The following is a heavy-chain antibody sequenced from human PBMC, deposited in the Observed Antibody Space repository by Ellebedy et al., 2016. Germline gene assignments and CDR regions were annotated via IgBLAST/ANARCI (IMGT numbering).Heavy chain of an antibody. CDR1: GYTFISYG. CDR3: ARDPAVVLMVYASYYFDY. D-gene: IGHD2-8*01. CDR2: ISVYNGNT. J-gene: IGHJ4*02. Sequence: ASVKVSCXASGYTFISYGINWVRQAPGQGPEWMGWISVYNGNTNYAQKFQGRVTMTADTSTNTAYMELRSLKSDDTAVYYCARDPAVVLMVYASYYFDYWGQGGLVTVSS. V-gene: IGHV1-18*01.